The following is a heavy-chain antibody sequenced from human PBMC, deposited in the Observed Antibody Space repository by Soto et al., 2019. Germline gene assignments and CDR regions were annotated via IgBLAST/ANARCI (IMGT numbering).Heavy chain of an antibody. CDR1: GGTFSSYA. CDR3: ARDPSKRWLQSMGYGMDV. V-gene: IGHV1-69*13. CDR2: IIPIFGTA. D-gene: IGHD5-12*01. Sequence: GASVKVSCKASGGTFSSYAISWVRQAPGQGLEWMGGIIPIFGTANYAQKFQGRVTITADESTSTAYMELSSLRSEDTAVYYCARDPSKRWLQSMGYGMDVWGRGTTVTVSS. J-gene: IGHJ6*02.